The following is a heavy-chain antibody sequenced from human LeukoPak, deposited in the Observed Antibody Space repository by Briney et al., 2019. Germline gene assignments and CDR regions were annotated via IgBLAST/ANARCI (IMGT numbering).Heavy chain of an antibody. J-gene: IGHJ4*02. Sequence: GGSLRLSCAASGFTFGSYALSWVRQAPGKGLEWVSAINYSGTETYYLDSVKGRFTISRDNSKKTLYLQVNSLRAEDTAVYYCANQVIRGVQKDYWGQGTRVTVSS. D-gene: IGHD3-10*01. CDR1: GFTFGSYA. CDR3: ANQVIRGVQKDY. CDR2: INYSGTET. V-gene: IGHV3-23*05.